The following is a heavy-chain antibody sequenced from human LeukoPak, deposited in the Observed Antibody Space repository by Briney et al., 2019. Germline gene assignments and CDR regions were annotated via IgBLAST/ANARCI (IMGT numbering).Heavy chain of an antibody. CDR1: GGSISSSTYY. J-gene: IGHJ5*02. CDR2: MYYSGST. Sequence: SETLSLTCTVSGGSISSSTYYWGWIRQPPGKELEWIGSMYYSGSTYSNPSLKSRVTISVDTSKNQFSLKLSSVTAADTAVYYCAISNLGFWSGYYTGHWFDPWGQGTLVTVSS. D-gene: IGHD3-3*01. CDR3: AISNLGFWSGYYTGHWFDP. V-gene: IGHV4-39*01.